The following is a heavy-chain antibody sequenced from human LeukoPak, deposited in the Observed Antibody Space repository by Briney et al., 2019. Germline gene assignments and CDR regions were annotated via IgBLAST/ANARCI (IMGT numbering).Heavy chain of an antibody. J-gene: IGHJ3*02. CDR1: GGSFSGYY. CDR2: INHSGST. CDR3: ARIDSYYYDSRDAFDI. D-gene: IGHD3-22*01. V-gene: IGHV4-34*01. Sequence: SETLSLTRAVYGGSFSGYYWSWIRQPPGKGLEWIGEINHSGSTNYNPSLKSRVTISVDTSKNQFSLKLSSVTAADTAVYYCARIDSYYYDSRDAFDIWGQGTMVTVSS.